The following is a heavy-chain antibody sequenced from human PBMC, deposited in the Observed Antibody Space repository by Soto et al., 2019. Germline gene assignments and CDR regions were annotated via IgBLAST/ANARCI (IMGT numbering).Heavy chain of an antibody. V-gene: IGHV1-69*13. CDR2: IIPIFGTA. D-gene: IGHD3-22*01. CDR1: GGTFSSYA. J-gene: IGHJ4*02. Sequence: ASVKVSCKASGGTFSSYAISWVRQAPGQGLEWKGGIIPIFGTANYAQKFQGRVTITADESTSTAYMELSSLRSEDTAVYYCASSPTPYYDSSGYYFRYFDYWGQGTLVTVSS. CDR3: ASSPTPYYDSSGYYFRYFDY.